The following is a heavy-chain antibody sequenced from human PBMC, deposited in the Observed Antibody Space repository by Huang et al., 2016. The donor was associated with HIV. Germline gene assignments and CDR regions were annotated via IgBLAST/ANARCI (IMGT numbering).Heavy chain of an antibody. V-gene: IGHV4-34*01. CDR2: SNHSGST. D-gene: IGHD6-19*01. Sequence: QVQLQQWGAGLLKPSETLSLTCAVYGGSFSGYYWSWIRQPPGKGLEWIGESNHSGSTNYNPSLKSRVTISVDTSKNQFSLKLNSVTAADTAVYYCAVAGYTPFDYWGQGTLVTVSS. J-gene: IGHJ4*02. CDR1: GGSFSGYY. CDR3: AVAGYTPFDY.